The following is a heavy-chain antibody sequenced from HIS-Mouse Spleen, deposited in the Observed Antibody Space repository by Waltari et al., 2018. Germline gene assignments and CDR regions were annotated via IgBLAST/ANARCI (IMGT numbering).Heavy chain of an antibody. CDR3: ARPVRSGGTRVGWYFDL. V-gene: IGHV4-34*01. CDR1: GGSFSGYY. D-gene: IGHD2-15*01. J-gene: IGHJ2*01. CDR2: INHSGNT. Sequence: QVQLQQWGAGLLKPSETLSLTCAVYGGSFSGYYWSWIRQPPGKGLEWIGEINHSGNTNYNPSLKSRVTISVDTSKNQFSLKRSSVTAADTAVYYCARPVRSGGTRVGWYFDLWGRGTLVTVSS.